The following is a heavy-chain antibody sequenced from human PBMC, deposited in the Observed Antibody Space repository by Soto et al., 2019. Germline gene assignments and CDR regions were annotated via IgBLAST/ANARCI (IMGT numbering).Heavy chain of an antibody. Sequence: QVQLVESGGGVVQPGRSLRLSCAAPGFTFSSYGMHWVRQAPGKGLEWVAVIWYDGSNKYYADSVKGRFTISRDNSKNTLYLQTNSLRAEDTAVYYCARDFDYWGQGTLVTVSS. CDR2: IWYDGSNK. CDR3: ARDFDY. V-gene: IGHV3-33*01. J-gene: IGHJ4*02. CDR1: GFTFSSYG.